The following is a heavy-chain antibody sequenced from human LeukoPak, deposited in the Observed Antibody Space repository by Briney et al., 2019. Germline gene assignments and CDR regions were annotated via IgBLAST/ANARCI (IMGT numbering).Heavy chain of an antibody. CDR1: GYSISSGYY. D-gene: IGHD3-10*01. Sequence: SETLSLTCTVSGYSISSGYYLGWGRPPPGKGGGWVGGIYHSGSTYYNPSIKSRVTISVDTSKHQFSLKLSSVTAADTVVYYCARDLYFSASGSALAFDIWGQGTMVTVSS. CDR2: IYHSGST. V-gene: IGHV4-38-2*02. J-gene: IGHJ3*02. CDR3: ARDLYFSASGSALAFDI.